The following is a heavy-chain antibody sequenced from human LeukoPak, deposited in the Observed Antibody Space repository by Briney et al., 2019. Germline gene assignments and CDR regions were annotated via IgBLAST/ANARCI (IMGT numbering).Heavy chain of an antibody. CDR3: ARESETSGWYDY. J-gene: IGHJ4*02. Sequence: GGSLRLSCAAPGFFFDNYAIHWVRQAPGKGLEWVSLISGDGGSTFYADSVRRRFTLSRDNTRKSLSLQMSSLRSEDTALYYCARESETSGWYDYWGQGTLVTVSS. V-gene: IGHV3-43*02. CDR2: ISGDGGST. D-gene: IGHD6-19*01. CDR1: GFFFDNYA.